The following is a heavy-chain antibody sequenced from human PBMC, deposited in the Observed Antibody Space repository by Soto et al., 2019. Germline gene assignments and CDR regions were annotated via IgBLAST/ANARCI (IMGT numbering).Heavy chain of an antibody. V-gene: IGHV1-18*01. CDR3: AKQANPYYFDS. D-gene: IGHD5-12*01. CDR1: GYTFTNYD. CDR2: ISADTGDT. Sequence: ASVKVSCKASGYTFTNYDTNWVRQAPGQGLEWMGWISADTGDTNYAQKLQGRVTMATDTSTSTAYMQLRTLRSDDTAVYYCAKQANPYYFDSWGQGTLVTVSS. J-gene: IGHJ4*02.